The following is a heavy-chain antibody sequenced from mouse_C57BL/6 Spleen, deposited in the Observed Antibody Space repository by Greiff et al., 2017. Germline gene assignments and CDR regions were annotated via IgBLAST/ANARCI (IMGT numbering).Heavy chain of an antibody. CDR1: GFNIKDYY. V-gene: IGHV14-1*01. Sequence: EVQLQESGAELVRPGASVKLSCTASGFNIKDYYMHWVKQRPEQGLEWIGRIDPEDGDTAYAPKFQGKATKTADTSSNAAYLQLSSLTSEYTAVYYCTTRSIYDGYSYAMDYWGQGTSVTVSS. D-gene: IGHD2-3*01. CDR2: IDPEDGDT. J-gene: IGHJ4*01. CDR3: TTRSIYDGYSYAMDY.